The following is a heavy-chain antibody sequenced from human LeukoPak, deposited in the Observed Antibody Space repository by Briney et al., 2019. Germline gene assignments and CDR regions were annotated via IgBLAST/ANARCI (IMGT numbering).Heavy chain of an antibody. CDR2: IYHSGRV. CDR3: ARAVGATTYWGFDY. J-gene: IGHJ4*02. V-gene: IGHV4-38-2*02. D-gene: IGHD1-26*01. Sequence: SETLSLTCTVSGYSLSDGYFWAWIRQTPGKGLEWIGSIYHSGRVYYNPSLKSRVTMSLDTSKNQFSLKLTSVTAADTAVHYCARAVGATTYWGFDYWGRGTLVTVSS. CDR1: GYSLSDGYF.